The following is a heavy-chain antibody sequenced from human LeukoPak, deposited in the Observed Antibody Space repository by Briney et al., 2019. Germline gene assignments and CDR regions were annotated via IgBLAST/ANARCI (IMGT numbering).Heavy chain of an antibody. V-gene: IGHV4-59*01. Sequence: SETLSLTCTVSGGSISSYYWSCIRQPPGKGLEWIGHICYSGSTNYNPSLKRRVTISVDTSKNQFSLKLSSVTAADTAVYYCARERGYCSSTSCPLFDYWGQGTLVTVSS. CDR2: ICYSGST. D-gene: IGHD2-2*01. CDR1: GGSISSYY. CDR3: ARERGYCSSTSCPLFDY. J-gene: IGHJ4*02.